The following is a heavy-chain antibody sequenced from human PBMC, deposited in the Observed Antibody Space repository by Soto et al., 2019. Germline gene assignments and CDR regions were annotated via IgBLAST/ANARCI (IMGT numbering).Heavy chain of an antibody. Sequence: ASGPTLVNPTQTLTLTCTFSGFSLTTAGAGVGWIRQPPGKALEWLAVIYWNDDTRYSPSQKSRLTIPKDTSKNQVVLRMTNMDPVDTATYYCAHRGYGNYPRDDWFDPWGQGILVTVSS. V-gene: IGHV2-5*01. J-gene: IGHJ5*02. D-gene: IGHD4-17*01. CDR1: GFSLTTAGAG. CDR2: IYWNDDT. CDR3: AHRGYGNYPRDDWFDP.